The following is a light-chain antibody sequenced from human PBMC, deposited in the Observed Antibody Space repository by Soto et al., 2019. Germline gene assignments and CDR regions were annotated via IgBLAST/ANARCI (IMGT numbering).Light chain of an antibody. J-gene: IGLJ2*01. V-gene: IGLV2-14*01. Sequence: QSVLTQPASVSGSPGQSITISCTGTSSDVGGYNYVSWYQQHPGKAHKLMIYDVSNRPSGVSNRFSGSKSGNTASLTISGLQAEDEAEYYCSSYTSSSTVVFGGGTKLTVL. CDR3: SSYTSSSTVV. CDR1: SSDVGGYNY. CDR2: DVS.